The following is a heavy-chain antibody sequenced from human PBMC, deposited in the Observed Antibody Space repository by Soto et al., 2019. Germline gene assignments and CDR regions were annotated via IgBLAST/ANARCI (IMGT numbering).Heavy chain of an antibody. CDR2: IRQDGSEK. CDR1: GFTFISYA. Sequence: GVLRLSCAASGFTFISYAMNWVRQAPGKGLEWVANIRQDGSEKNYVDSVKGRFTISRDNAKNSLYLQMNSLRAEDTAVYYCARDRAMDDYWGQGTLVTVSS. CDR3: ARDRAMDDY. D-gene: IGHD2-8*01. V-gene: IGHV3-7*01. J-gene: IGHJ4*02.